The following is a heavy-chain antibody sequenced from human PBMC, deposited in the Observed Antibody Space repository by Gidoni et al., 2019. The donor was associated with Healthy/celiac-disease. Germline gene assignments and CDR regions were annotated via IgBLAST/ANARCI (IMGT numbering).Heavy chain of an antibody. V-gene: IGHV3-21*01. J-gene: IGHJ4*02. Sequence: VQLVESGGGLVKPGGSLRLSCAASGFTFSSYSMNWVRQAPGKGLAWGSSISSSSSYIYYADSVKGRFTTSRDNAKNSLYLQMNSLRAEDTAVYYCARDGIWFGDATQGCWGQGTLVTVSS. CDR2: ISSSSSYI. CDR1: GFTFSSYS. D-gene: IGHD3-10*01. CDR3: ARDGIWFGDATQGC.